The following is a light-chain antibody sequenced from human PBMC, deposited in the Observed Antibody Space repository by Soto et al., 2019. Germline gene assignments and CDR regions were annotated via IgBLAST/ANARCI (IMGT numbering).Light chain of an antibody. Sequence: SYELTQPLSVSVPLGQTASITCGGNNIGTRNVHWYQQKPGQAPVLVVYRDSNRPSGITERFSGSNSGNTATLTISRAQAGDEADYYCHVWDSITAVFGGGTKLTVL. J-gene: IGLJ3*02. CDR1: NIGTRN. CDR2: RDS. CDR3: HVWDSITAV. V-gene: IGLV3-9*01.